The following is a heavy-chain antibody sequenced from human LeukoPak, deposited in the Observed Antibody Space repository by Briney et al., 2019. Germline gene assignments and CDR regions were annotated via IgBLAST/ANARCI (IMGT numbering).Heavy chain of an antibody. CDR2: IYTSGST. V-gene: IGHV4-61*02. CDR3: ARSLGATAPPFDY. CDR1: GGSISSGSYY. D-gene: IGHD1-26*01. J-gene: IGHJ4*02. Sequence: SETLSLTCTVSGGSISSGSYYWSWIRQPAGKGLEWIGRIYTSGSTNYNPSLKSRVTISVDTSKNQFSLKLSSVTAADTAVYYCARSLGATAPPFDYWGQGTLVTVSS.